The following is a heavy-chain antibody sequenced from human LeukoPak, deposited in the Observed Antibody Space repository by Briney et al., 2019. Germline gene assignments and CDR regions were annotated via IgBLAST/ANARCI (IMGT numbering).Heavy chain of an antibody. Sequence: GGSLRLSCAASGFTFSSYAMSWVRQAPGKGLEWVSAISGSGGSTYYADSVKGRLTISRDNSKNTLYLQMNSLRAEDTAVYYCAKRMVGSYSFDYWGQGTLVTVSS. J-gene: IGHJ4*02. D-gene: IGHD1-26*01. V-gene: IGHV3-23*01. CDR3: AKRMVGSYSFDY. CDR1: GFTFSSYA. CDR2: ISGSGGST.